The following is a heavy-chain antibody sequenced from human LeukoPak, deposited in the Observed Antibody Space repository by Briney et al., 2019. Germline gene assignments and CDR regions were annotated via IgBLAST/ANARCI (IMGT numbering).Heavy chain of an antibody. D-gene: IGHD5-18*01. CDR2: INHSGST. CDR3: ARGGTGYSYGYNWFDP. V-gene: IGHV4-39*07. J-gene: IGHJ5*02. CDR1: GGSISSGGYY. Sequence: SETLSLTCTVSGGSISSGGYYWSWIRQPPGKGLEWIGEINHSGSTNYNPSLKSRVTISVDTSKNQFSLKLSSVTAADTAVYYCARGGTGYSYGYNWFDPWGQGTLVTVSS.